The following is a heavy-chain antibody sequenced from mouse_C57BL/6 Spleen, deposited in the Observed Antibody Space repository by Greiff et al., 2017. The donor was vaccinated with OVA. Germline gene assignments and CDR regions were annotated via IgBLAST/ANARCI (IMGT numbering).Heavy chain of an antibody. D-gene: IGHD2-4*01. Sequence: EVQLQQSGPELVKPGASVKIPCKASGYTFTDYNMAWVKQSHGKSLEWIGDINPNNGGTIYNQKFKGKATLTVDKSSSTAYMELRSLTSEDTAVYYCARRDYDGPYAMDYWGQGTSVTVSS. CDR3: ARRDYDGPYAMDY. CDR1: GYTFTDYN. CDR2: INPNNGGT. J-gene: IGHJ4*01. V-gene: IGHV1-18*01.